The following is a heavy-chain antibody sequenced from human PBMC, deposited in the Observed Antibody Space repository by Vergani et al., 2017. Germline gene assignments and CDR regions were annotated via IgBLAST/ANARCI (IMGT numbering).Heavy chain of an antibody. D-gene: IGHD2-2*01. Sequence: QVQLVESGGGVVQPGRSLRLSCAASGFTFSSYGMHWVRQAPGXGLEWVAVISYDGSNKYYADSVKGRFTISRDNSKNTLYLQMNSLRAEDTAVYYCAKDPTNCSSTSCTRYYYYGMDVWGQGTTVTVSS. CDR2: ISYDGSNK. CDR3: AKDPTNCSSTSCTRYYYYGMDV. J-gene: IGHJ6*02. V-gene: IGHV3-30*18. CDR1: GFTFSSYG.